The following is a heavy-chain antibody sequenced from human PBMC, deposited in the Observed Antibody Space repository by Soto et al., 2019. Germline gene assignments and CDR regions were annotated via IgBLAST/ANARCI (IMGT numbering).Heavy chain of an antibody. CDR1: GFSFTSYW. V-gene: IGHV5-51*01. CDR3: ARRGKEFTKSFWFDP. J-gene: IGHJ5*02. CDR2: IYPDDSDA. Sequence: GESLKISCQASGFSFTSYWIAWVRQMPGKGLEWMGIIYPDDSDARYSPSFEGQVTISVDKSTSMVYLQWSSLKASDSAMYYCARRGKEFTKSFWFDPGGQGTLVTVSS. D-gene: IGHD2-2*01.